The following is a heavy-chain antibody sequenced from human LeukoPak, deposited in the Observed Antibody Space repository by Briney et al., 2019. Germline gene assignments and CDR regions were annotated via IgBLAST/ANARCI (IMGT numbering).Heavy chain of an antibody. CDR1: GFTFDDYA. V-gene: IGHV3-48*02. CDR3: ARGNRWELRYGMDV. Sequence: GRSLRLSCAASGFTFDDYAMHWVRQAPGKGLEWVSYISSSSSTIYYADSVKGRFTISRDNAKNSLYLQMNSLRDEDTAVYYCARGNRWELRYGMDVWGQGTTVTVSS. CDR2: ISSSSSTI. J-gene: IGHJ6*02. D-gene: IGHD1-26*01.